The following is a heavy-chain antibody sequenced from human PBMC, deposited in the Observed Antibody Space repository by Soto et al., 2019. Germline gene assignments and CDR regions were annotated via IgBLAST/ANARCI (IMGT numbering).Heavy chain of an antibody. J-gene: IGHJ6*02. CDR3: AREEVGYCSGGRCYYYVMDV. Sequence: LSLTCTVLGGSISSYYWSWIRQPAGKGLEWIGRIYTSGNTNYNPSLKSRVTMSVDTSKNQFSLKLSSVTAADTAVYYCAREEVGYCSGGRCYYYVMDVWGQGTTVTVSS. CDR1: GGSISSYY. V-gene: IGHV4-4*07. CDR2: IYTSGNT. D-gene: IGHD2-15*01.